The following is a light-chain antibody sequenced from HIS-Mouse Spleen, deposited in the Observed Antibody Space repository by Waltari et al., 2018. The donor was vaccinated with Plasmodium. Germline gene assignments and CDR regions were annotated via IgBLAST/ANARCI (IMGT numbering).Light chain of an antibody. CDR3: QQYNNWSFT. Sequence: EIVMTQSPATLSVSPGERATLSCRASQSVSSNLAWYQQKPGQAPRLLIYGASTRATGIPARFSCSGSGTEFTLTISSLQSEYFAVYYCQQYNNWSFTFGPGTKVDIK. CDR1: QSVSSN. CDR2: GAS. J-gene: IGKJ3*01. V-gene: IGKV3-15*01.